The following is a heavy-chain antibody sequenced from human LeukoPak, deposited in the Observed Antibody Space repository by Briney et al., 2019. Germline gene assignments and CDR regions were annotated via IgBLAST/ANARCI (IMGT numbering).Heavy chain of an antibody. J-gene: IGHJ4*02. Sequence: GASVKVSCKASGYTFTSYDINWVRQATGQGLEWMGWMNPNSGNTGYAQKFQGRVTITRNTSISTAYMELSSLRSEDPAVYYCARGYYYYDSSGYLERYFDYWGQGTLVTVSS. D-gene: IGHD3-22*01. CDR3: ARGYYYYDSSGYLERYFDY. CDR1: GYTFTSYD. V-gene: IGHV1-8*03. CDR2: MNPNSGNT.